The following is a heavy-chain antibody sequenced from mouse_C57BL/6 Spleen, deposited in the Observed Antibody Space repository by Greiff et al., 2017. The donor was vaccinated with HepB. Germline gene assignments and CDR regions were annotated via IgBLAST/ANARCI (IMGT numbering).Heavy chain of an antibody. Sequence: EVKVVESGGGLVQPGGSLSLSCAASGFTFTDYYMSWVRQPPGKALEWLGFIRNKANGYTTEYSASVKGRFTISRDNSQSILYLQRNALRAEDSATYYSASHYYGSSPYAMDYWGQGTSVTVSS. D-gene: IGHD1-1*01. CDR2: IRNKANGYTT. CDR3: ASHYYGSSPYAMDY. J-gene: IGHJ4*01. CDR1: GFTFTDYY. V-gene: IGHV7-3*01.